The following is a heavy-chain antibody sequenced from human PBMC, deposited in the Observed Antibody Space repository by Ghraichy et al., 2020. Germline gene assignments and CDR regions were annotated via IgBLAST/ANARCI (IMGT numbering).Heavy chain of an antibody. CDR2: IHYSGST. D-gene: IGHD4-23*01. CDR3: ARRNGGNSDYYGMDV. J-gene: IGHJ6*02. Sequence: SETLSLTCIVSGGPITNYYWSWIRQPPGKGLEWIAYIHYSGSTNYSPSLKSRVTISVDTSKNQFSLKLSSVTAADTAVYYCARRNGGNSDYYGMDVWGQGTTVTVSS. CDR1: GGPITNYY. V-gene: IGHV4-59*01.